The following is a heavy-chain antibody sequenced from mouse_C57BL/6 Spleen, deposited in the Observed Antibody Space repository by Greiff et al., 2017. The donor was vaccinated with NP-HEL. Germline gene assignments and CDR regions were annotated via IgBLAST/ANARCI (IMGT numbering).Heavy chain of an antibody. V-gene: IGHV1-81*01. Sequence: QVQLQQSGAELARPGASVKLSCKASGYTFTSYGISWVKQRTGQGLEWIGEIYPRSGNTYYNEKFKGKATLTADKSSSTAYMELRSLTSEDSAVYFCAREREFITTVVDSFAYWGQGTLVTVSA. CDR3: AREREFITTVVDSFAY. D-gene: IGHD1-1*01. J-gene: IGHJ3*01. CDR1: GYTFTSYG. CDR2: IYPRSGNT.